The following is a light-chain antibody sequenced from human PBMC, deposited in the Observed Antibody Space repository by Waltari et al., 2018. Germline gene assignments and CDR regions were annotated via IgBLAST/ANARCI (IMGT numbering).Light chain of an antibody. J-gene: IGLJ2*01. V-gene: IGLV1-40*01. Sequence: QSLLTHPPPVPGAPAPRPTIPSTASSPNIRAGYHVHCYRQLPGTAPQLLIFGNKKRPSGVPDRFSASKSGTSVSLAITGLQAEDEADYYCQSYDSRLSVLVFGGGTKLTVL. CDR2: GNK. CDR1: SPNIRAGYH. CDR3: QSYDSRLSVLV.